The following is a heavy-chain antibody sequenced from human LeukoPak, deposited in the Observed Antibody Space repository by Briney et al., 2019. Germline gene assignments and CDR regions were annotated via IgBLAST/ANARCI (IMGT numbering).Heavy chain of an antibody. CDR1: DGSISSSSYY. CDR3: ARPPGYCSSSSSYGYFDY. V-gene: IGHV4-39*01. CDR2: IYYSGST. D-gene: IGHD2-2*01. Sequence: SETLSLTCTVSDGSISSSSYYWGWIRQPPGKGLEWIGSIYYSGSTYYNPSLKSRVTISVDTSKNQFSLKLSSVTAADTAVYYCARPPGYCSSSSSYGYFDYWGQGTLVTVSS. J-gene: IGHJ4*02.